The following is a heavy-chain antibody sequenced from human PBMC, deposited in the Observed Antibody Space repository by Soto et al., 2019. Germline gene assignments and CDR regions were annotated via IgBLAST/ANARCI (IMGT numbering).Heavy chain of an antibody. J-gene: IGHJ4*02. CDR3: GGGLTGTTSY. D-gene: IGHD1-20*01. CDR2: IKHDGSDK. CDR1: GFTFSDYW. V-gene: IGHV3-7*01. Sequence: EVQLVESGGGLVQPGGSLRLSCAASGFTFSDYWMSWVRQAPGKGLEWVANIKHDGSDKYYVDSVKGLFTISRDNAKNSLYVQRTSVSAEDTAVYYGGGGLTGTTSYWGQGTLVTVSS.